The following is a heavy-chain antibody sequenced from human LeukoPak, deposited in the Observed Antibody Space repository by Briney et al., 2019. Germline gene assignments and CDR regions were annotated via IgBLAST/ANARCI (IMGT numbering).Heavy chain of an antibody. J-gene: IGHJ4*02. D-gene: IGHD6-13*01. CDR1: GYSLAGLF. Sequence: SVRVSCKVSGYSLAGLFMHWVRQAPGQGLEWMGRIIPILGITNYAQKFQGRVTITADKSTSTVYMELSSLGSEDAAMYYCARARRSDSSWCDYWGQGTLVTVSS. V-gene: IGHV1-69*04. CDR2: IIPILGIT. CDR3: ARARRSDSSWCDY.